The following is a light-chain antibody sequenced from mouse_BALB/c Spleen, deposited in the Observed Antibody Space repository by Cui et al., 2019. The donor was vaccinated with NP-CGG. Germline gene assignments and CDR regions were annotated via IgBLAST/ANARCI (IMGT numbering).Light chain of an antibody. Sequence: QAVVTQESALPTSPGETVTLTCRSNTGVVTTTNYANWVQEKPDHLFTGLIGGTNNRAPGVPARFSGSLIGDKAALTITGAQTEDEAIYFCALWYSNHWVFGGGTKLTVL. CDR2: GTN. CDR1: TGVVTTTNY. J-gene: IGLJ1*01. V-gene: IGLV1*01. CDR3: ALWYSNHWV.